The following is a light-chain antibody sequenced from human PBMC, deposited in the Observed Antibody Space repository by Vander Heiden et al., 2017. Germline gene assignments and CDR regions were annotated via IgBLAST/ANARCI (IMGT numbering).Light chain of an antibody. CDR2: HVN. J-gene: IGLJ3*02. CDR1: DSNIGSDT. V-gene: IGLV1-44*01. CDR3: AAWDDSLSGWV. Sequence: QSVLTQSPSASGTPGQTVTISCSGSDSNIGSDTVTWYQQLPGTAPKLLIYHVNQRPSGVPDRFSASKSGTSASLGISGLKSEDEADYYCAAWDDSLSGWVFGGGTKL.